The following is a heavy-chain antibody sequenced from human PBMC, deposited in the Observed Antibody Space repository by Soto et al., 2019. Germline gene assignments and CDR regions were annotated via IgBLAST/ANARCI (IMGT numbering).Heavy chain of an antibody. CDR2: ISYDGNNK. J-gene: IGHJ4*02. CDR1: VFTFSSYA. D-gene: IGHD3-22*01. CDR3: AKPKEHYYDSSPGES. Sequence: WGSLRLSCSASVFTFSSYAMSWFRQAPGKGLEWVAIISYDGNNKYYADSVKGRFTISRDNSKNMVYLQMNSLRPEDTAVYYCAKPKEHYYDSSPGESWGQGALVTVSS. V-gene: IGHV3-30*18.